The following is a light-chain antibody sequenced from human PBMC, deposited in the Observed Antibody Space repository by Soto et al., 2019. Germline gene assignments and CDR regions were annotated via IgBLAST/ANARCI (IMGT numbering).Light chain of an antibody. V-gene: IGLV2-14*01. CDR2: QVS. Sequence: QSALTQPASVSGSPGQSITISCTGTSSDVGDYNYVSWYQQSPGKAPKLMIYQVSNRPSGVSNRFSGSKSGNTASLTISGLQAEDEAHYYCSSYTTSSTLHVLFGGGTKLTVL. CDR3: SSYTTSSTLHVL. J-gene: IGLJ2*01. CDR1: SSDVGDYNY.